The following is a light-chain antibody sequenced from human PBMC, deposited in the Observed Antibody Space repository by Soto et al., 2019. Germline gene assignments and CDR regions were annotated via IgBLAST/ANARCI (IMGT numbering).Light chain of an antibody. CDR2: EVS. CDR3: SSYTSSRAYV. Sequence: QSALTQPAAVSGSPGQSITISCTGTSSDVGGYNYVSWYQQQSGKAPKLMIHEVSNRPSGVSNRFSGSKSGNTASLTISGFQAEDEADYYCSSYTSSRAYVFATGTKVTVL. CDR1: SSDVGGYNY. V-gene: IGLV2-14*01. J-gene: IGLJ1*01.